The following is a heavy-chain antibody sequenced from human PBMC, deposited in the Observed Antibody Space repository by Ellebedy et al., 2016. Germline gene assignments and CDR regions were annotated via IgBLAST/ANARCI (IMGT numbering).Heavy chain of an antibody. CDR2: ISSSSSYI. CDR1: GFTFSSYS. V-gene: IGHV3-21*01. Sequence: GESLKISXAASGFTFSSYSMNWVRQAPGKGLEWVSSISSSSSYIYYADSVKGRFTISRDNSKNTLYLQMNSLRAEDTAVYYCARDRGRSTRPMGPLYYWGQGTLVTVSS. D-gene: IGHD2-2*01. J-gene: IGHJ4*02. CDR3: ARDRGRSTRPMGPLYY.